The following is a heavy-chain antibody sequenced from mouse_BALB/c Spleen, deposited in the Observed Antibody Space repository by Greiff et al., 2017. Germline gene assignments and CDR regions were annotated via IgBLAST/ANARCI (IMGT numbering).Heavy chain of an antibody. CDR2: ISSGSSTI. V-gene: IGHV5-17*02. D-gene: IGHD2-10*02. J-gene: IGHJ4*01. Sequence: DVQLVESGGGLVQPGGSRKLSCAASGFTFSSFGMHWVRQAPEKGLEWVAYISSGSSTIYYADTVKGRFTISRDNPKNTLFLQMTSLRSEDTAMYYCAREYGNYGAMDYWGQGTSVTVSS. CDR1: GFTFSSFG. CDR3: AREYGNYGAMDY.